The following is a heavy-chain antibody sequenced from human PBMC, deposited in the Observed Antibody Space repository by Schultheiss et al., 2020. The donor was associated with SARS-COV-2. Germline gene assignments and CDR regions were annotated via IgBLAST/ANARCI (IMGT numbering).Heavy chain of an antibody. CDR3: ARDITIFGVVMGGMDV. CDR2: ISAYNGNT. J-gene: IGHJ6*02. D-gene: IGHD3-3*01. CDR1: GDTFSGYA. V-gene: IGHV1-18*01. Sequence: ASVKVSCKASGDTFSGYAISWVRQAPGQGLEWMGWISAYNGNTNYAQKFQGRITMTTDTSTSTAYMELRSLRSDDTAVYYCARDITIFGVVMGGMDVWGQGTTVTVSS.